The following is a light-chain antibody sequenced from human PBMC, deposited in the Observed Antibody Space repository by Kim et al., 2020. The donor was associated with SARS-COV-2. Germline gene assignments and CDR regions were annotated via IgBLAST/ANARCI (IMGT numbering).Light chain of an antibody. Sequence: SPGERAPLSCRASQSGSSSYLAWYQQKPGQAPRLLIYGASSRATGIPDRFSGSGSGTDFTLTISRLEPEDFAVYYCQQYGSSPFTFGPGTKVDIK. V-gene: IGKV3-20*01. CDR3: QQYGSSPFT. CDR1: QSGSSSY. J-gene: IGKJ3*01. CDR2: GAS.